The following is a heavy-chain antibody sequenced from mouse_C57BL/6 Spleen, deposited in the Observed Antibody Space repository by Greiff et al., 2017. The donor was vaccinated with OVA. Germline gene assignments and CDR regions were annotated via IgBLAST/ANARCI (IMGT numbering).Heavy chain of an antibody. CDR2: FYPGGGSI. J-gene: IGHJ2*01. CDR3: ARYGEEGTADDCDY. CDR1: GYTFTEYT. Sequence: VQLQQSGAELVKPGASVKLSCKASGYTFTEYTIHWVKQRSGQGLEWIGWFYPGGGSIKYNEKFKGKATLTADKSSSTAYLELSRLTSEDSAVYVCARYGEEGTADDCDYWGQGTTLTVSA. V-gene: IGHV1-62-2*01. D-gene: IGHD2-14*01.